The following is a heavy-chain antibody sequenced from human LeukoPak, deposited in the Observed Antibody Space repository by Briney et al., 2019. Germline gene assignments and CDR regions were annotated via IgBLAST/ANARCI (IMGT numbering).Heavy chain of an antibody. Sequence: GGSLRLSCAASGFTFSSYAMNWVRQAPGKGLEWVSGIGYIGDSTFYADSVKGRFTVSRDSSKNTLFLHMNSLRAEDTALYYCAKSPTVDAAFDIWGQGTTVTVSS. V-gene: IGHV3-23*01. CDR3: AKSPTVDAAFDI. J-gene: IGHJ3*02. CDR2: IGYIGDST. CDR1: GFTFSSYA. D-gene: IGHD4-23*01.